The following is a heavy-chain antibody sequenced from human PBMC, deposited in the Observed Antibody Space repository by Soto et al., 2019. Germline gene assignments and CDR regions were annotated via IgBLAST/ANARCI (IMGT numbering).Heavy chain of an antibody. D-gene: IGHD5-18*01. CDR1: GYTFTSYG. V-gene: IGHV1-18*01. J-gene: IGHJ5*02. CDR2: ISAYNGST. CDR3: ARVYPSDTRYGYVGNNWFDP. Sequence: ASVKVSCKASGYTFTSYGISWVRQAPGQGLEWMGWISAYNGSTSYAQKFQGRVTMTRDTSTSTVYMELSSLRSEDTAVYYCARVYPSDTRYGYVGNNWFDPWGQGTLVTAPQ.